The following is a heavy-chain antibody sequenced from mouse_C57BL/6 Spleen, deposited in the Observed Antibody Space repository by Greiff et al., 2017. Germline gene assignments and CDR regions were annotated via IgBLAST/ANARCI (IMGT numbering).Heavy chain of an antibody. CDR3: ARSGWDVAWFAY. Sequence: QVQLQQPGAELVKPGASVKMSCKASGYTFTSYWITWVKQRPGQGLEWIGDIYPGSGSTNYNEKFKSKATLTVDTSSSTAYMQLSSLTSEDSAVYYCARSGWDVAWFAYWGQGTLVTVSA. V-gene: IGHV1-55*01. J-gene: IGHJ3*01. CDR1: GYTFTSYW. CDR2: IYPGSGST. D-gene: IGHD4-1*01.